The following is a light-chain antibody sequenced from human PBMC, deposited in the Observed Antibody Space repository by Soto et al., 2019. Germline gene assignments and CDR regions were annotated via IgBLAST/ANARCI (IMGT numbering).Light chain of an antibody. CDR3: QQLNSYPFT. CDR2: AAS. CDR1: QGISSY. V-gene: IGKV1-9*01. J-gene: IGKJ4*01. Sequence: DIQVTQSPSFLSASVGDRVTITCRASQGISSYLAWYQQKPGKAPKLLIYAASTLQSGVPSRFSGSGSGTEITLTISSLQPEDFATYYCQQLNSYPFTFGGGTKVDIK.